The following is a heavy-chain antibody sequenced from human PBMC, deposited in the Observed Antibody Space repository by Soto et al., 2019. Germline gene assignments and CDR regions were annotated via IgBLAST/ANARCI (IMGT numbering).Heavy chain of an antibody. D-gene: IGHD5-18*01. Sequence: GGSLRLCCAASGFTFSSYGMHWVRQAPGKGLEWVAVIWYDGSNKYYADSVKGRFTISRDNSKNTLYLQMNSLRAEDTAVYYCARDRSWIHLWTLDYWGQGTLVTVSS. J-gene: IGHJ4*02. CDR1: GFTFSSYG. CDR2: IWYDGSNK. CDR3: ARDRSWIHLWTLDY. V-gene: IGHV3-33*01.